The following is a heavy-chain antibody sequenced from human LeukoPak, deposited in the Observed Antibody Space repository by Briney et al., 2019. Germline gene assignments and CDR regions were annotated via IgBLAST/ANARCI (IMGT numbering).Heavy chain of an antibody. D-gene: IGHD6-13*01. CDR2: IYSGAGT. Sequence: GGSLRLSCAASGFIVSSNYMSWVRQAPGKGLEWVSVIYSGAGTYYADSVKGRFTISRVNSKNTLYLQMNSLRAEDTAVYYCARGTWYEGSYYFDYWGQGTLVTVSS. CDR3: ARGTWYEGSYYFDY. CDR1: GFIVSSNY. J-gene: IGHJ4*02. V-gene: IGHV3-53*01.